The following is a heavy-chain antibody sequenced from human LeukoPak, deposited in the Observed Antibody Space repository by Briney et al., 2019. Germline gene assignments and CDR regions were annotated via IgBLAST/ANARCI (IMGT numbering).Heavy chain of an antibody. CDR2: INIGGTNT. J-gene: IGHJ5*02. V-gene: IGHV3-11*01. D-gene: IGHD6-13*01. CDR3: AKDGDWAAGASAGWFDT. Sequence: PGGSLRLSCAASGFTFNDYYMSWIRQAPGKGLEWLSYINIGGTNTHYADSVKGRFTISRGNAKNSLYLQMNSLSAEDSALYFCAKDGDWAAGASAGWFDTWGQEVLVTVSS. CDR1: GFTFNDYY.